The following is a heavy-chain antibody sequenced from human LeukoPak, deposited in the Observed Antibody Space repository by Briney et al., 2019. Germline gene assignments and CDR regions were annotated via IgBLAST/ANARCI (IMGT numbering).Heavy chain of an antibody. CDR3: AGYCSSTSCPTYYYYGMDV. Sequence: SETLSLTCTVSGGSISSYYWSWIRQPAGKGLEWIGRIYTSGSTNYNPSLKSRVTMSVDTSKNQFSLKLSSVTAADTAVYYCAGYCSSTSCPTYYYYGMDVWGQGTTVTVSS. V-gene: IGHV4-4*07. CDR2: IYTSGST. D-gene: IGHD2-2*01. CDR1: GGSISSYY. J-gene: IGHJ6*02.